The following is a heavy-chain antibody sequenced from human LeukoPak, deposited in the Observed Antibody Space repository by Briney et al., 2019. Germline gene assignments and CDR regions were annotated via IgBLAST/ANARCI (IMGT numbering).Heavy chain of an antibody. CDR2: MNPNSGNT. D-gene: IGHD2-2*02. Sequence: ASVKVSCKASGYTFTSYDINWVSQATGQGLEWMGWMNPNSGNTGYAQNFQGRVTMTRDTSTSTAYMELSSLRSEDTAVYYCARDTDDLDIWGQGTMVTVSS. V-gene: IGHV1-8*02. CDR1: GYTFTSYD. CDR3: ARDTDDLDI. J-gene: IGHJ3*02.